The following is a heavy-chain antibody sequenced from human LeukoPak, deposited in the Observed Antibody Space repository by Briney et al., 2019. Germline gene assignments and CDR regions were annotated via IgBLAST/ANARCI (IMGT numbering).Heavy chain of an antibody. D-gene: IGHD1-26*01. CDR2: ITPSGDGT. CDR3: ARDSPVATW. V-gene: IGHV3-23*01. CDR1: GFTFSSRG. Sequence: GGSLRLSCAASGFTFSSRGMSWVRQAPGKGLEWVSSITPSGDGTYYAASVEGRFTISRDNSKNTLYLQMDSLRADDTAKYYCARDSPVATWWGQGTLVTVSS. J-gene: IGHJ4*02.